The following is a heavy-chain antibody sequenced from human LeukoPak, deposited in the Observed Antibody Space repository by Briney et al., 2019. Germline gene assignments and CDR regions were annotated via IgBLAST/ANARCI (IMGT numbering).Heavy chain of an antibody. J-gene: IGHJ4*02. CDR1: GYTHTELS. Sequence: GASVKVSCKVSGYTHTELSMQWVRQAPGKGLEWMGGFDPEDGETIYAQKFQGRVTMTEDTSTDTAYMELSSLRSEDTAVYYCATDRGYSSGWSFDYWGQGTLVTVSS. CDR3: ATDRGYSSGWSFDY. V-gene: IGHV1-24*01. CDR2: FDPEDGET. D-gene: IGHD6-19*01.